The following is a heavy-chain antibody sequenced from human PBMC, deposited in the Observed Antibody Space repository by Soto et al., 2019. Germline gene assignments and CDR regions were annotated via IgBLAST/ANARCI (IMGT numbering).Heavy chain of an antibody. D-gene: IGHD2-15*01. CDR1: GFTIRNYW. J-gene: IGHJ6*03. CDR2: INSDGSVS. V-gene: IGHV3-74*02. CDR3: ARGDCVGGSCYSLAGSFYDYMDA. Sequence: EVQLVESGGDLVQPGGSLRLSCAASGFTIRNYWMYWVRQAPGQAPEWVSRINSDGSVSSYADSVKGRLTISRDNVKNTLYLLMDSLRAEDTAVYYCARGDCVGGSCYSLAGSFYDYMDARGKGTTVTVFS.